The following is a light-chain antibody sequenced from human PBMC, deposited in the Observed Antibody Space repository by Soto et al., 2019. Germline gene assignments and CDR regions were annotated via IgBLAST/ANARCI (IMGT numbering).Light chain of an antibody. Sequence: NFMLTQPHSVSESPGKTLSISCTRSSGSIANNYVQWYQQRPGGAPTTVIYENDQRLSGVPDRFSCSTDGSSNSASPTSSGLHAEDEADYCCQSYDSDFVVFGGGTQLTVL. CDR2: END. CDR1: SGSIANNY. V-gene: IGLV6-57*04. J-gene: IGLJ2*01. CDR3: QSYDSDFVV.